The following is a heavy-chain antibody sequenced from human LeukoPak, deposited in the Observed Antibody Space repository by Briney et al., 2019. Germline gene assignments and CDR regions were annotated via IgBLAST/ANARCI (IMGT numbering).Heavy chain of an antibody. J-gene: IGHJ6*04. V-gene: IGHV1-69*13. Sequence: SVKVSCTVSGGTFSSYAISWVRQAPGQGLEWMGGIIPIFGTANYAQTFQGRVTITADESTSTAYMEMRSLRSEDTAVYYCASQGSRYCSGGSCYPSRHYYYYYGMDVWGKGTTVTVSS. CDR2: IIPIFGTA. CDR1: GGTFSSYA. D-gene: IGHD2-15*01. CDR3: ASQGSRYCSGGSCYPSRHYYYYYGMDV.